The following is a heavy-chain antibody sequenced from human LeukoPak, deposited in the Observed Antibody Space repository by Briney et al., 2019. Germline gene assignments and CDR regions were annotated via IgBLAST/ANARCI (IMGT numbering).Heavy chain of an antibody. V-gene: IGHV4-39*01. CDR3: ARGRGSYSHY. Sequence: SETLSLTCTVSGGSISSSSYYWGWIRQPPGKGLEWIGSIYYSGSTYYNPSLKSRVTISVDTSKNQFSLKLSSVTAADTAVYYCARGRGSYSHYWGQGTLVTVSS. J-gene: IGHJ4*02. CDR1: GGSISSSSYY. CDR2: IYYSGST. D-gene: IGHD1-26*01.